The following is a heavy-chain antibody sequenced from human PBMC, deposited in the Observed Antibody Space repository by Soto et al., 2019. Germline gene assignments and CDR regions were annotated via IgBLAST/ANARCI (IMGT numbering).Heavy chain of an antibody. V-gene: IGHV3-48*02. CDR3: ARVYSYYDYVWGSYRFGPFDY. J-gene: IGHJ4*02. D-gene: IGHD3-16*02. CDR2: ISSSSSTI. Sequence: GGSLSLSCAASGFTFSSYSMNWVRQAPGKGLEWVSYISSSSSTIYYADSVKGRFTISRDNAKNSLYPQMNSLRDEDTAVYYCARVYSYYDYVWGSYRFGPFDYWGQGTLVTVSS. CDR1: GFTFSSYS.